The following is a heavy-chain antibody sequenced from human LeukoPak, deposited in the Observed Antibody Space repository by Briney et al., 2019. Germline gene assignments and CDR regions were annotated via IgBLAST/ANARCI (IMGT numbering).Heavy chain of an antibody. V-gene: IGHV4-4*07. CDR1: GGSISSYY. D-gene: IGHD6-19*01. Sequence: SETLSLTCTVSGGSISSYYWSWIRQPAGKGLEWIGRIYTSGSTNYNPSLKSRVTMSVDTSKNQFSLKLSSVTAADTAVYYCARVPPTWQWLASYFDYWGQGTLVTVSS. J-gene: IGHJ4*02. CDR2: IYTSGST. CDR3: ARVPPTWQWLASYFDY.